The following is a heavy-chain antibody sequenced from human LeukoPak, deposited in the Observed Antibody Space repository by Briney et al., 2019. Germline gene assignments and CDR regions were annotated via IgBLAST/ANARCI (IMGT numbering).Heavy chain of an antibody. CDR3: ARGIYPRTVTAD. V-gene: IGHV3-30*02. D-gene: IGHD4-17*01. CDR2: IRYDGSNK. Sequence: GGSLRLSCAASGFTFSSYGMHRVRQAPGKGLEWVAFIRYDGSNKYYADFVKGRFTISRDNSKNTLYLQMNSLRAEDTAVYYCARGIYPRTVTADWGQGTLVTVSS. J-gene: IGHJ4*02. CDR1: GFTFSSYG.